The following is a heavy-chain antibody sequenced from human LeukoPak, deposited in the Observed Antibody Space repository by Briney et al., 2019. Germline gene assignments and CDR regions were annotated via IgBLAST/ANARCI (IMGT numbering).Heavy chain of an antibody. V-gene: IGHV2-5*02. CDR1: GFSLRTTGVG. J-gene: IGHJ4*02. D-gene: IGHD3-3*01. CDR2: IYWDDDK. Sequence: SGPTLVNPTQTLTLTCTFSGFSLRTTGVGVGWIRQPPGKALEWLALIYWDDDKRYSPSLKSRLTITKDTSKNQVVLTMTNMDPVDTATYYCARQYYDFWSGYYTGTWYGVVFDYWGQGTLVTVSS. CDR3: ARQYYDFWSGYYTGTWYGVVFDY.